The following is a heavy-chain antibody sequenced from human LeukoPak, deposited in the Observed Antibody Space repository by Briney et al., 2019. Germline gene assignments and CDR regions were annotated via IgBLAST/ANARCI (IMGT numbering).Heavy chain of an antibody. CDR3: ARAIYYYYYMDV. CDR1: GLSLTHDG. J-gene: IGHJ6*03. CDR2: ISAYNGNT. V-gene: IGHV1-18*01. Sequence: ASVKVSCKASGLSLTHDGISWVRQAPGQGLEWMGWISAYNGNTNYAQKLQGRVTMTTDTSTSTAYMELRSLRSDDTAVYYCARAIYYYYYMDVWGKGTTVTVSS.